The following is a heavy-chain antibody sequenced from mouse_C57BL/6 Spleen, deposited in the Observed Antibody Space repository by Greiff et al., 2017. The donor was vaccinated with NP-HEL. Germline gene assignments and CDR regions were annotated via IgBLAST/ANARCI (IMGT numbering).Heavy chain of an antibody. Sequence: QVQLQQPGAELVMPGASVKLSCKASGYTFTSYWMHWVKQRPGQGLEWIGEIYPADSYTNYNQKFKGKSTLTVDKSSSPAYMQLSSLTSEDSAVYYCARSNTGAMDYWGQGTSVTVSS. J-gene: IGHJ4*01. CDR1: GYTFTSYW. D-gene: IGHD5-2*01. CDR2: IYPADSYT. CDR3: ARSNTGAMDY. V-gene: IGHV1-69*01.